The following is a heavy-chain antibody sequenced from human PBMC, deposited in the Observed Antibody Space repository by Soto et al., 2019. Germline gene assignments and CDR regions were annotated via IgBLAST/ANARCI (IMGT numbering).Heavy chain of an antibody. CDR3: ARGFTMVRGVIRPLDY. J-gene: IGHJ4*02. Sequence: ASVKVSCKASGYTFTGYYMHWVRQAPGQGLEWMGWINPNSGGTNYAQKFQGRVTMTRDTSISTAYMELSRLRSDDTAVYYCARGFTMVRGVIRPLDYWGQGTLVTVSS. CDR2: INPNSGGT. V-gene: IGHV1-2*02. D-gene: IGHD3-10*01. CDR1: GYTFTGYY.